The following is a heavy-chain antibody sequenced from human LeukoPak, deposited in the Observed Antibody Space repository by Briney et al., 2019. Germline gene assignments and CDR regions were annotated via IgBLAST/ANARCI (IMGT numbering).Heavy chain of an antibody. CDR1: GYTFTAGYY. J-gene: IGHJ3*02. CDR3: ARAGSQQLVDAFDI. CDR2: INPNSGGT. D-gene: IGHD6-13*01. Sequence: AASVKVSCKASGYTFTAGYYMHWVRQAPGQGLEWMGWINPNSGGTNYAQKFQGRVTMTRDTSISTAYMELSSLRSEDTAVYYCARAGSQQLVDAFDIWGQGTMVTVSS. V-gene: IGHV1-2*02.